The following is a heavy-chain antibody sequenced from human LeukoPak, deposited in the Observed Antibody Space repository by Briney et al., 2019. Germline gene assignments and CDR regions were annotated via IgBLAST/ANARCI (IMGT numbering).Heavy chain of an antibody. Sequence: GGSLRLSCAASGFTFSSYAMSWVRQAPGKGLEWVSAISGSGGSTYYADSVKGRFTISRDNSKNTLYLQMNSLRAEDTAVYYCAKDRLSYYHGSGSYFDYLGQGTLGPVSS. CDR1: GFTFSSYA. D-gene: IGHD3-10*01. CDR2: ISGSGGST. V-gene: IGHV3-23*01. CDR3: AKDRLSYYHGSGSYFDY. J-gene: IGHJ4*02.